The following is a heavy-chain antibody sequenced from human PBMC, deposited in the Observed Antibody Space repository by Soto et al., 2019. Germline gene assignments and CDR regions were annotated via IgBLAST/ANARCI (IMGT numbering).Heavy chain of an antibody. CDR1: GGSISSYY. CDR3: ARGGVATVRYGMDV. CDR2: IYYSGST. D-gene: IGHD5-12*01. Sequence: SETLSLTCTVSGGSISSYYWSWIRQPPGKGLEWIGYIYYSGSTNYNPSLKSRVTISVDTSKNQFSLKLSSVTAADTAVYYCARGGVATVRYGMDVWGQGTTVTVSS. J-gene: IGHJ6*02. V-gene: IGHV4-59*01.